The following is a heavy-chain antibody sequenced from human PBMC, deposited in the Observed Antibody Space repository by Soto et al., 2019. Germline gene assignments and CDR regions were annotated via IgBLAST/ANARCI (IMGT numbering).Heavy chain of an antibody. CDR1: VFTFSFYG. CDR3: ATLGCQLLTTSGVGKEL. D-gene: IGHD2-2*01. V-gene: IGHV3-33*01. CDR2: ICNDDNNR. Sequence: PGRSLRLSCAASVFTFSFYGINLVRQAPGKGLEWVAVICNDDNNRFYVDSVKGRFTISRYRSKNTVYRQMNSLRVEDSAGYYCATLGCQLLTTSGVGKELWGQGTTVTVSS. J-gene: IGHJ6*02.